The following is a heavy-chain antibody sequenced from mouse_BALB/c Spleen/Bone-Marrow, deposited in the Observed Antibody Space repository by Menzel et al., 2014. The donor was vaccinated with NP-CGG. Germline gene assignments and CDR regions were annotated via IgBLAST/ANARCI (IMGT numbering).Heavy chain of an antibody. V-gene: IGHV14-3*02. Sequence: EVQLQQSGAELVKPGASVTLSCTASGFNIKDTYMHWVKQRPEQGLEWIGRIDHANGNTKYDPKFQDKATITTDTSSNTAYLQLSSLTSEDTAVYYCARDDYDDYYAMDYWGQGTSVTVSS. CDR2: IDHANGNT. CDR1: GFNIKDTY. CDR3: ARDDYDDYYAMDY. D-gene: IGHD2-4*01. J-gene: IGHJ4*01.